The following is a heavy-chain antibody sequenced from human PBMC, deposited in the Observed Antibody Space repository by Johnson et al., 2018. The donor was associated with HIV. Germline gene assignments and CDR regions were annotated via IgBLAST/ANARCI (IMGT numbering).Heavy chain of an antibody. J-gene: IGHJ3*02. Sequence: EMQLVESGGGLVQPGGSLRLSCAASGFIFSNYWMSWVRQAPGRGLEWLATIKEDGSEDYYVDSLKGRFTISRDNARNSLYLQMDSLRPGDSAVYYCARDGVYSSPHDAFDIWGQGTMVTVSP. CDR3: ARDGVYSSPHDAFDI. CDR2: IKEDGSED. D-gene: IGHD6-13*01. CDR1: GFIFSNYW. V-gene: IGHV3-7*05.